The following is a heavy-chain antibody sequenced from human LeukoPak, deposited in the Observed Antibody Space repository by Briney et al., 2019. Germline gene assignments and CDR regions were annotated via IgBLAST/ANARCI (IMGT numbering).Heavy chain of an antibody. J-gene: IGHJ4*02. D-gene: IGHD2-15*01. Sequence: PGGSLRLSCAASGFTFSSYSMNWVRQAPGKGLEWLSYISGSSSTIYYADSVKGRFTISRDNAKNSLYLQMNSLRAEDTAVYYCARGDCSGGSCYLSLTTIDYWGQGTLVTVSS. CDR3: ARGDCSGGSCYLSLTTIDY. CDR1: GFTFSSYS. V-gene: IGHV3-48*01. CDR2: ISGSSSTI.